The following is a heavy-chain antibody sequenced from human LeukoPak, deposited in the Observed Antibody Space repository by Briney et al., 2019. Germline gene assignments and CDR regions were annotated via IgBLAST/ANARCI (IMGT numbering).Heavy chain of an antibody. V-gene: IGHV3-23*01. J-gene: IGHJ4*02. CDR3: AKDQSIAAAGYYFDY. CDR1: GFTFSNYA. CDR2: ISGSGGST. D-gene: IGHD6-13*01. Sequence: GGSLRLSCAASGFTFSNYAMSWVRQAPGKGLEWVSSISGSGGSTDYADSVKGRFTISRDNSKSTLDLQMNSLRAEDTAVYYCAKDQSIAAAGYYFDYWGQGTLVTVSS.